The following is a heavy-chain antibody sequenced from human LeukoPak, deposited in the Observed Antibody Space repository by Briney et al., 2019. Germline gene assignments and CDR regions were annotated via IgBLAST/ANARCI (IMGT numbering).Heavy chain of an antibody. CDR1: GGSFSGYY. V-gene: IGHV4-34*01. J-gene: IGHJ4*02. CDR3: ARPLRSGSSSWYYFDY. CDR2: INHSGST. Sequence: SETLSLTCAVYGGSFSGYYWSWIRQPPGKGLEWIGEINHSGSTNYNPSLKSRVTISVDTSKNQFPLKLSSVTAADTAVYYCARPLRSGSSSWYYFDYWGQGTLVTVSS. D-gene: IGHD6-13*01.